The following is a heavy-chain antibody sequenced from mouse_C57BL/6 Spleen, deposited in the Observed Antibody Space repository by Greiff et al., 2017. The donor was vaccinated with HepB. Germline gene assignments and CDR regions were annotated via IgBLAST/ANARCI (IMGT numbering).Heavy chain of an antibody. CDR1: GFTFSSYG. Sequence: EVKLMESGGDLVKPGGSLKLSCAASGFTFSSYGLSWVRQTPDKRLEWVATISSGGSYTYYPDSVKGRFTISRDKAKNTLYLQMSSLKSEDTAMYYCARQGGWFAYWGQGTLVTVSA. J-gene: IGHJ3*01. CDR3: ARQGGWFAY. V-gene: IGHV5-6*01. CDR2: ISSGGSYT.